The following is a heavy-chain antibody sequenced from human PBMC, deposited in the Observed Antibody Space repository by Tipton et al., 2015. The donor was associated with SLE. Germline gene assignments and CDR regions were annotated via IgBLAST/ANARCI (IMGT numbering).Heavy chain of an antibody. D-gene: IGHD5-12*01. CDR1: GGSISDSSHY. V-gene: IGHV4-39*07. J-gene: IGHJ6*02. CDR3: ARWIPLTWINV. CDR2: IYHDWST. Sequence: TLSLTCTVSGGSISDSSHYWVWIRQSPGKGLEWVGSIYHDWSTYYNVALNSRATISIDASKNQFSLSLRSVTAADTAVYYCARWIPLTWINVWGQGATVTVSS.